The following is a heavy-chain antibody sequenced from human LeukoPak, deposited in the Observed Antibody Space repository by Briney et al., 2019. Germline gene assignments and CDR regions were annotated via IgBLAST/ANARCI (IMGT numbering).Heavy chain of an antibody. CDR2: IIPIFGTA. CDR1: GGTFSSYA. V-gene: IGHV1-69*13. J-gene: IGHJ5*02. D-gene: IGHD2-2*01. Sequence: ASVKVSCKASGGTFSSYAISWVRQAPGQGLEWMGGIIPIFGTANYAQKFQGRVTITADESTSTASMELSSLRSEDTAVYYCARGAVVPAAMTWFDPWGQGTLVTVSS. CDR3: ARGAVVPAAMTWFDP.